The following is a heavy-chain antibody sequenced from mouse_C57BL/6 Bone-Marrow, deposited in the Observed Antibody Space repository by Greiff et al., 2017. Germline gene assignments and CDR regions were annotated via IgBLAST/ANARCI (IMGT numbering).Heavy chain of an antibody. CDR3: ARDSYSNYVPWFAY. V-gene: IGHV5-4*01. CDR2: ISDGGSYT. J-gene: IGHJ3*01. CDR1: GFTFSSYA. D-gene: IGHD2-5*01. Sequence: EVQLVGSGGGLVKPGGSLKLSCAASGFTFSSYAMSWVRQTPEKRLEWVATISDGGSYTYYPDNVKGRFTISRDNAKNNLYLQMSHLKSEDTAMYHCARDSYSNYVPWFAYWGQGTLVTVSA.